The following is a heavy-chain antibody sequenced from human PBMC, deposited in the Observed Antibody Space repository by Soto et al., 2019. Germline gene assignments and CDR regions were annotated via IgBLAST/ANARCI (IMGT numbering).Heavy chain of an antibody. D-gene: IGHD2-8*01. CDR1: GFTFDTYW. CDR2: IKPDGSLT. V-gene: IGHV3-7*05. CDR3: ARNGR. J-gene: IGHJ4*03. Sequence: EVQLVESGGGLVQPGGSLRLSCAASGFTFDTYWMSWVRQAPGKGLEWVANIKPDGSLTDYVDSVKGRFTISRDNAKNWLFLQMNSLRAEDTAVYYCARNGRWGHGTFVTVSS.